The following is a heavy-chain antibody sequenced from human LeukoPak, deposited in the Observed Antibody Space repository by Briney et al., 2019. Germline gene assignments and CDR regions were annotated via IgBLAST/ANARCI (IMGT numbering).Heavy chain of an antibody. J-gene: IGHJ4*02. CDR3: AKANMVRGVTLKFDY. Sequence: SGGSLRLSCAASGFTFSSYAMSWVRQAPGKGLVWVSAISGSGGSTYYADSVKGRFTISRDNSKNTLYLQMNSLRAEDTAVYYCAKANMVRGVTLKFDYWGQGTLVTVSS. V-gene: IGHV3-23*01. CDR2: ISGSGGST. CDR1: GFTFSSYA. D-gene: IGHD3-10*01.